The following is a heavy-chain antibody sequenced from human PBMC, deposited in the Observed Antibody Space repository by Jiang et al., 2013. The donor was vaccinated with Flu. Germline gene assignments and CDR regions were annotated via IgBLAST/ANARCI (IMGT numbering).Heavy chain of an antibody. V-gene: IGHV1-69*04. CDR3: ARTRFCGNTGCYHYFDS. Sequence: SGAEVKKPGSSVKVSCKASGGTLSSYIFSWVRQAPGQGLEWMGRIIPMLGMTNYAVKGRFTISRDNSKNTLHLQMNSLRAEDTAVYYCARTRFCGNTGCYHYFDSWGQGTLVTVSS. CDR1: GGTLSSYI. CDR2: IIPMLGMT. D-gene: IGHD2-2*01. J-gene: IGHJ4*02.